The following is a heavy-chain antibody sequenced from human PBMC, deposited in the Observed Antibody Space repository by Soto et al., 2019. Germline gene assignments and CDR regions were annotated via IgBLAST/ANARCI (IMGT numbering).Heavy chain of an antibody. J-gene: IGHJ6*02. Sequence: SVKVSCKASGGTFSSYAISWVRQAPGQGLEWMGGIIPIFGTANYAQKFQGRVTITADESTSTAYMELSSLRSEGTAVYYCARSMVNYYYYGMDVWGQGTTVTVSS. V-gene: IGHV1-69*13. CDR2: IIPIFGTA. D-gene: IGHD5-18*01. CDR3: ARSMVNYYYYGMDV. CDR1: GGTFSSYA.